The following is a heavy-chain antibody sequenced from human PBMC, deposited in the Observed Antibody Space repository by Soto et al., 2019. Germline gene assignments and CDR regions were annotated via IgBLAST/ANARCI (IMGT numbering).Heavy chain of an antibody. J-gene: IGHJ4*02. Sequence: KTSETLSLTCTVSAGESMNSRNFFWGCIRQPPGKGLEFVGSMYSNRCPHYSPSLKSRVRISLDPSKNQCSLKLDAVTASDTAVYYCGRLIEADTGLSGRDYLRQGTRVTVSS. CDR2: MYSNRCP. CDR1: GESMNSRNFF. V-gene: IGHV4-39*01. CDR3: GRLIEADTGLSGRDY. D-gene: IGHD2-21*01.